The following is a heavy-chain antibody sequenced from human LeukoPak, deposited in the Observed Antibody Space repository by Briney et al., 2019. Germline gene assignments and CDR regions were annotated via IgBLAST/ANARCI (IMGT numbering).Heavy chain of an antibody. D-gene: IGHD6-19*01. Sequence: QPGGSLRLSCADSGCTFGSYWMSWVRQAPGKGLEWVANIKQDGSEKYYVDSVKGRFTISRDNAKNSLYLQMNSLRAEDTAVYYCAREYSSGWYGDYWGQGTLVTVSS. CDR2: IKQDGSEK. J-gene: IGHJ4*02. CDR1: GCTFGSYW. CDR3: AREYSSGWYGDY. V-gene: IGHV3-7*03.